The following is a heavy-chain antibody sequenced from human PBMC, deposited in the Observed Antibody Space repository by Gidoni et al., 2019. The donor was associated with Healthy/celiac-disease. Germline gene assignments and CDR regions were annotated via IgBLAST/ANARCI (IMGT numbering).Heavy chain of an antibody. V-gene: IGHV1-2*02. CDR3: ARAGITMVRGVPNYFDS. CDR1: GYTFPGYY. D-gene: IGHD3-10*01. CDR2: INPNSGGT. J-gene: IGHJ4*02. Sequence: QVQLVQSGAEVKKPGASVKVSCKASGYTFPGYYMHWVRQAPGQGLEWMGWINPNSGGTNYAQKFQGRVTMTRDTSISTAYMELSRLRSDDTAVYYCARAGITMVRGVPNYFDSWGQGTLVTVSS.